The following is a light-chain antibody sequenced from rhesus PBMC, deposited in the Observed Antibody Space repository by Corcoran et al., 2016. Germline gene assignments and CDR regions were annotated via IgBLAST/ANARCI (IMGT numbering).Light chain of an antibody. CDR2: KAF. CDR3: QQYNSSPYT. V-gene: IGKV1-22*01. Sequence: DIQMTQSPSSLSASVGDTVTITCRASQRISSWLAWYQQKPGKAPNLLIFKAFSLQSGVPSRFSGSGSGTDFTLTISSLQSEDFATYYCQQYNSSPYTFGQGTKVEI. J-gene: IGKJ2*01. CDR1: QRISSW.